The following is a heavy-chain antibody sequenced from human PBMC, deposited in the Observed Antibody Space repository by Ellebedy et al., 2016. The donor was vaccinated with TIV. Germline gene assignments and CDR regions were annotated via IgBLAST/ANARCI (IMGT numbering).Heavy chain of an antibody. V-gene: IGHV5-10-1*01. J-gene: IGHJ6*02. D-gene: IGHD5-24*01. CDR1: GYGFPLYW. CDR3: ARQFDGLDV. Sequence: GGSLRLXXKGSGYGFPLYWISWVRQIPGKGLEWLGKIDVSDSYTDYSPSFEGHVTLSADKSSSTAYLQWSRLKPSDTATYYCARQFDGLDVWGQGTTVTVSS. CDR2: IDVSDSYT.